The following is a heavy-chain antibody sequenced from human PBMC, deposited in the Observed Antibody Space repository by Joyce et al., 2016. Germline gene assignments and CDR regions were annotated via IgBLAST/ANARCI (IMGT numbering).Heavy chain of an antibody. Sequence: EVQLVESGGGLIQPGGSLRLSCAASGFTVSNNYMPWVRQAPGKGLEWVSFIYSGGDTYYADSVKGRFTISRDKNTLYLQMNSLRVEDTAVYYCARVPGFHWGQGTLVTVSS. CDR3: ARVPGFH. CDR2: IYSGGDT. J-gene: IGHJ4*02. V-gene: IGHV3-53*01. CDR1: GFTVSNNY.